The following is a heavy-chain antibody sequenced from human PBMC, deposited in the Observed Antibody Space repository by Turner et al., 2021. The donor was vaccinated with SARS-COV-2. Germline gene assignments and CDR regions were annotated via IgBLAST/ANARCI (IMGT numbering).Heavy chain of an antibody. CDR1: GYTLTELS. D-gene: IGHD2-21*02. CDR2: FDPEDAET. CDR3: ATGYAYCGGDCSIDY. J-gene: IGHJ4*02. Sequence: QVQLVQSGAEMKKPGASVKVSCKVSGYTLTELSMHWVRQAPGKGLEWMGGFDPEDAETIYAQKFQGRVTMTEDTSADTAYMELSSLRSEDTAVYYCATGYAYCGGDCSIDYWGQGTLVTVSS. V-gene: IGHV1-24*01.